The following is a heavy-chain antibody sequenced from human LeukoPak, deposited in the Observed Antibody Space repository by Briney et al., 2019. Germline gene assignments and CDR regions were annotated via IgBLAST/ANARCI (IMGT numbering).Heavy chain of an antibody. J-gene: IGHJ4*02. V-gene: IGHV4-59*01. CDR1: GGSISTDC. CDR2: IYVSGTN. CDR3: ARLHDFGGGSAGDYFDY. D-gene: IGHD4-23*01. Sequence: PAEPLSLTCIMSGGSISTDCWSWIRQVPGQGRAWIGYIYVSGTNKYHPSLKSRVTILVDTSKNQFSLRVTSVSAADTAVYYCARLHDFGGGSAGDYFDYRRQGTLVTVSS.